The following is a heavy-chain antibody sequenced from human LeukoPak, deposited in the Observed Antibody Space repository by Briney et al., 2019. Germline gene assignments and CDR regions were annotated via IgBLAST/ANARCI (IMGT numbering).Heavy chain of an antibody. Sequence: SETLSLTCAVYGGSFSGYYWSWIRQPPGKGLEWIGEINHSGSTNYNPSLKSRVTLSVDTSKNQFSLKLSSVTAADTAVYYCARAVLLWFGELYYFDYWGQGTLVTVSS. V-gene: IGHV4-34*01. J-gene: IGHJ4*02. CDR3: ARAVLLWFGELYYFDY. D-gene: IGHD3-10*01. CDR2: INHSGST. CDR1: GGSFSGYY.